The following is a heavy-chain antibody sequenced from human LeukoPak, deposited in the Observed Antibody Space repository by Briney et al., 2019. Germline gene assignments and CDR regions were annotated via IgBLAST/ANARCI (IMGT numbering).Heavy chain of an antibody. CDR2: IHISGST. V-gene: IGHV3-66*01. Sequence: GGSLRLSCAASGFTVTSTYITWVRQAPGKGLEWVSIIHISGSTYYADSVRGRFAISRDNSKNTVYLQMNSLRAEDTAVYYCARAVEYPPLDYWGQGTLVAVSS. J-gene: IGHJ4*02. CDR1: GFTVTSTY. CDR3: ARAVEYPPLDY. D-gene: IGHD2/OR15-2a*01.